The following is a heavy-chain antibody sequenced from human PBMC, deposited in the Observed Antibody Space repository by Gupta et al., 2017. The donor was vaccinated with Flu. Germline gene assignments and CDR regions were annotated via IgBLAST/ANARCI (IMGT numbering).Heavy chain of an antibody. Sequence: YWMHWVRQAPGKGLVWVSRIHSGGTETNYADSVKGRFTISRDNAKNTVYLQMSSLSAEXTAVYYCAXVIIAAAGRGIDYWGQGIMVTVSS. CDR1: YW. CDR3: AXVIIAAAGRGIDY. D-gene: IGHD6-13*01. V-gene: IGHV3-74*01. J-gene: IGHJ4*02. CDR2: IHSGGTET.